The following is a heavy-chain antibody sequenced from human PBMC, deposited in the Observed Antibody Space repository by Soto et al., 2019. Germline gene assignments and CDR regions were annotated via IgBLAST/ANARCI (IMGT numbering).Heavy chain of an antibody. J-gene: IGHJ2*01. CDR1: GYTLTSYD. CDR3: ANSTYFYFDL. D-gene: IGHD3-10*01. V-gene: IGHV1-8*01. Sequence: QVQLVQSGAEVKKPGASVKVSCKASGYTLTSYDINWVRQATGQGLEWMGWMNPNSGNKGYAQKFQGRVTMTRITYIHTAYMELSSLRSEDTAVYYCANSTYFYFDLCGRGTLVTVSS. CDR2: MNPNSGNK.